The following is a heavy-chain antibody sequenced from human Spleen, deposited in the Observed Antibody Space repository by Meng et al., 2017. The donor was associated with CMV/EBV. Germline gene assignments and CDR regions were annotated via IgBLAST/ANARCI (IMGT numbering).Heavy chain of an antibody. V-gene: IGHV1-2*02. CDR1: GYTFTGYY. D-gene: IGHD2-2*01. CDR3: AREDIVVVPAAIYYYYYGMDV. CDR2: INPNSGGT. Sequence: ASVKVSCKASGYTFTGYYMHWVRQAPGQGLEWMGWINPNSGGTNYAQKFQGRVTMTRDTSISTAYMELSRLRSDATAVYYCAREDIVVVPAAIYYYYYGMDVWGQGTTVTVSS. J-gene: IGHJ6*02.